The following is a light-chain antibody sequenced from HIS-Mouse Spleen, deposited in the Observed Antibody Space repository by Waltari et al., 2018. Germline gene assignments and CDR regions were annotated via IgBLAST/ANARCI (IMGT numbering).Light chain of an antibody. V-gene: IGLV3-21*02. CDR2: DDS. Sequence: SYVLTQPPSVSVAPGQTARITCGGNNIGSKSVHWYQQKPGQAPLLVVYDDSDRPSGIPERFPGYKCGNTATLTLSRVEAGDEADYYCQVWDSSSDHYVFGTGTKVTVL. J-gene: IGLJ1*01. CDR3: QVWDSSSDHYV. CDR1: NIGSKS.